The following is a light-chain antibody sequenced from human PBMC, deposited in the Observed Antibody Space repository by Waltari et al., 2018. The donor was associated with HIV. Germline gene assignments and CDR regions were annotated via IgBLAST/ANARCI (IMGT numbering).Light chain of an antibody. V-gene: IGLV10-54*04. Sequence: QAGLTQPPSLSVGLGQTATLTCTGDSNNVDDQGAAWLQHHQGHPPKVLSNRNNNRASGVSEKFSAFRSGKTACLTITGLRPEDEADYFCSAWDNTLNGWVFGGGTQLTVL. J-gene: IGLJ3*02. CDR3: SAWDNTLNGWV. CDR1: SNNVDDQG. CDR2: RNN.